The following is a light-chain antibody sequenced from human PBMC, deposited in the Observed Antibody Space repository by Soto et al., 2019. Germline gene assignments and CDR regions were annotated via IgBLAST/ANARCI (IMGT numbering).Light chain of an antibody. CDR2: GAS. J-gene: IGKJ4*02. CDR3: HEYSTSLT. CDR1: QSVGST. V-gene: IGKV3-15*01. Sequence: EILMTQSPATLSVSPGERVILSCRASQSVGSTLAWYQQKPGQAPTLLIRGASTRATGAPARFSGSGSGTEFTRTISSLKSEDFAVYYRHEYSTSLTFGGGTTLEIK.